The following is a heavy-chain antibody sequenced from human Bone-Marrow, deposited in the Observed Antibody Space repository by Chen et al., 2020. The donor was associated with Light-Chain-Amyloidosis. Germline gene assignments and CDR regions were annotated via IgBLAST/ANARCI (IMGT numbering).Heavy chain of an antibody. CDR2: IYSGGST. V-gene: IGHV3-53*02. CDR3: ASDFRFENNVDH. Sequence: EVHLVETGGALIQPGGSLRLSCAASGFSVSRSYMSWVRQAPGKGLEWVSLIYSGGSTYYADFVKGRFTISRDSSKNTVYLQMNNLRAEDTAVYYCASDFRFENNVDHWGQGTLVTVSS. CDR1: GFSVSRSY. D-gene: IGHD3-9*01. J-gene: IGHJ4*02.